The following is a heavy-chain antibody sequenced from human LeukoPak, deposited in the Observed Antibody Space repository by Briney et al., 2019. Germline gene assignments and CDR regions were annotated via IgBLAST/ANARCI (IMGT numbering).Heavy chain of an antibody. Sequence: GGSLRLSCAASGYTFSSYGMHWVRQAPGKGLEWVAVIWYDGSNKYYADSVKGRFTISRDNSKNTLYLQMNSLRAEDTAVYYCARASSGYLNWGQGTLVTVSS. CDR3: ARASSGYLN. CDR2: IWYDGSNK. CDR1: GYTFSSYG. J-gene: IGHJ4*02. D-gene: IGHD3-22*01. V-gene: IGHV3-33*01.